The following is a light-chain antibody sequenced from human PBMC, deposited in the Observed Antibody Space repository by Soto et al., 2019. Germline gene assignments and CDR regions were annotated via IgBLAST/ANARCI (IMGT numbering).Light chain of an antibody. CDR3: QLYNRNTWS. V-gene: IGKV1-5*01. Sequence: DIQMPQSPSTLSASVGGRGTITCRASQSVGTWVAWYQQKPGKAPKLLIYGASNLESGVPSRFSGSGSGTEFTLTITTLQPDDFATYFCQLYNRNTWSFGPGTKVDI. J-gene: IGKJ1*01. CDR2: GAS. CDR1: QSVGTW.